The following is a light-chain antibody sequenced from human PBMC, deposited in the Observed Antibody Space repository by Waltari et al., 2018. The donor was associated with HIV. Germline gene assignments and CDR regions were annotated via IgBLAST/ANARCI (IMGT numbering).Light chain of an antibody. CDR3: CSYAGSIIYVV. CDR2: EVH. V-gene: IGLV2-23*02. Sequence: QSALTQPASVSGSPGQSITISCTGTTSAIGTYNLVSWYHQYPGKAPKLLIYEVHKRPSGISNRFSGSKSGNTASLTISGLQAEDEAHYYCCSYAGSIIYVVFGGGTKLTVL. J-gene: IGLJ2*01. CDR1: TSAIGTYNL.